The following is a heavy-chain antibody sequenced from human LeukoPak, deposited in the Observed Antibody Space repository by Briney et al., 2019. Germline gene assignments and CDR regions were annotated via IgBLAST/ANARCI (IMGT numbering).Heavy chain of an antibody. CDR3: AREEQGGTFDY. CDR1: GYTFTSYG. CDR2: IFPSGGST. J-gene: IGHJ4*02. D-gene: IGHD3-16*01. Sequence: ASVKVSCKASGYTFTSYGISWARQAPGQGLEWMGIIFPSGGSTSYAQKFQGRVTMTRDTSTSTVSMELSGLRSEDTAVYYCAREEQGGTFDYWGQGTLVTVSS. V-gene: IGHV1-46*01.